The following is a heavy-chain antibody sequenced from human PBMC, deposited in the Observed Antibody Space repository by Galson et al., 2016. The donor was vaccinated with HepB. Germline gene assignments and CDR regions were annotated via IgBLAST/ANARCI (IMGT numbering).Heavy chain of an antibody. D-gene: IGHD1-26*01. CDR2: IMPEDGYT. Sequence: SVKVSCKASGYRFTAFCVHWVRQAPGQGLEWIGRIMPEDGYTIYAQKFQGRVTITRDTSTSTVYMDLRSLMSADTGVYYCARDGHKWDFDYWGQGSLVTVSS. V-gene: IGHV1-46*01. CDR3: ARDGHKWDFDY. J-gene: IGHJ4*02. CDR1: GYRFTAFC.